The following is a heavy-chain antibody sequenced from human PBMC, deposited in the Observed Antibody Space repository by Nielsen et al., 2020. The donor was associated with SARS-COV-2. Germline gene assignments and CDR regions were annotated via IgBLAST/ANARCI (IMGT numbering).Heavy chain of an antibody. CDR1: GYTFTNNY. CDR2: INPTNGGT. J-gene: IGHJ5*02. CDR3: ARTPLGRAVAGRYDWFDP. D-gene: IGHD6-19*01. Sequence: ASVKVSCKASGYTFTNNYMHWVRQAPGQGLEWMGLINPTNGGTTYAQKFLGTVTMTRDTSTSTAYMELSSLRSEDTAVYYCARTPLGRAVAGRYDWFDPWGQGTLVTVSS. V-gene: IGHV1-46*01.